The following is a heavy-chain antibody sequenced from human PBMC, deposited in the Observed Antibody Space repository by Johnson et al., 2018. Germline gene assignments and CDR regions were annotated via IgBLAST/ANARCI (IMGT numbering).Heavy chain of an antibody. V-gene: IGHV3-9*01. D-gene: IGHD3-16*01. CDR2: LSWNSGSI. CDR3: AKDGDWGRKGYYYGRDV. CDR1: GFTFDDYA. Sequence: VQLVESGGGLVQPGRSLRLSCAASGFTFDDYAMHWVRQAPGKGLEWVSGLSWNSGSIGYADSVKGRFTISRDNAKNSLYLQMNSLRAEDTALYYCAKDGDWGRKGYYYGRDVWGQGTTCTVAS. J-gene: IGHJ6*02.